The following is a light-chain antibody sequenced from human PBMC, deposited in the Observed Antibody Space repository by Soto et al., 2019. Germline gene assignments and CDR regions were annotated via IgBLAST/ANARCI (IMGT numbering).Light chain of an antibody. CDR2: EGS. V-gene: IGLV2-14*02. Sequence: QSVLTQPASVSGSPGQSITISCTGTRSDVGSYYLVSWYQQHPGKAPKLIIYEGSKRPSGISNRFSGSRSGNTASLTISGLQPDDEGDYFCVSYTDTDTLVFGTGTKLTVL. CDR1: RSDVGSYYL. J-gene: IGLJ1*01. CDR3: VSYTDTDTLV.